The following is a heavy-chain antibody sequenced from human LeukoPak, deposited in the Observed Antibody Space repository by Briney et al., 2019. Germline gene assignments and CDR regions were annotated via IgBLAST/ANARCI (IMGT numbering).Heavy chain of an antibody. CDR3: ARAPLSNYDFWSGYYFWFDP. Sequence: ASVKVSCKASGYTFTSYGISWVRQAPGQGLEWMGGIIPIFGTANYAQKFQGRVTITADKSTSTAYMELSSLRSEDTAVYYCARAPLSNYDFWSGYYFWFDPWGQGTLVTVSS. J-gene: IGHJ5*02. D-gene: IGHD3-3*01. V-gene: IGHV1-69*06. CDR1: GYTFTSYG. CDR2: IIPIFGTA.